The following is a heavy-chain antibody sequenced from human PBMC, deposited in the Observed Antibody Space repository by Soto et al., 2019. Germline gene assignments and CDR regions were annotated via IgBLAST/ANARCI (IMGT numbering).Heavy chain of an antibody. CDR3: AGELYGDYWEYSY. V-gene: IGHV4-34*01. CDR1: GGSFSGYY. D-gene: IGHD4-17*01. Sequence: QVQLQQWGAGLLKPSATLSLTCAVYGGSFSGYYWSWIRQPPGKGLEWIGEINHSGSTNYNPSLKSRVTISVDTSKNQFSLKLSSVTAADTAVYYCAGELYGDYWEYSYWGQGTLVTVSS. J-gene: IGHJ4*02. CDR2: INHSGST.